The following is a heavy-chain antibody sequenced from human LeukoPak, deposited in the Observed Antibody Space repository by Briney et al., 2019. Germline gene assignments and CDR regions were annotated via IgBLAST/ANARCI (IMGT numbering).Heavy chain of an antibody. Sequence: GGSLRLSCAASRFTFSSYPMNWVRQAPGKGLEWVSYISSSSSTIYYADSVKGRFTISRDNAKNSLYLQMNSLRAEDTAVYYCTISGYCTNGVCPTHYYWGQGTLVTVSS. J-gene: IGHJ4*02. D-gene: IGHD2-8*01. CDR1: RFTFSSYP. CDR3: TISGYCTNGVCPTHYY. CDR2: ISSSSSTI. V-gene: IGHV3-48*04.